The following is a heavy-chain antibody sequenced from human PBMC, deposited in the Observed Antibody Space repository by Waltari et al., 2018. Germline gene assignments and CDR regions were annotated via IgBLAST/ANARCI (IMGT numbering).Heavy chain of an antibody. CDR3: ARVGAIRFLEWLLY. V-gene: IGHV1-3*01. J-gene: IGHJ4*02. D-gene: IGHD3-3*01. CDR1: GYTFTSYA. Sequence: QVQLVQSGAEVKKPGASVKVSCKASGYTFTSYAMHWVRQAPGQRLEWMGWINAGNGNTKYSQKFQGRVTITRDTSASTAYMELSSLRSEETAVYYCARVGAIRFLEWLLYWGQGTLVTVSS. CDR2: INAGNGNT.